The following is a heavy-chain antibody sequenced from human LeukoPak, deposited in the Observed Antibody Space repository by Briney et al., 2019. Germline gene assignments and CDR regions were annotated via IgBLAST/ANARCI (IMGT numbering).Heavy chain of an antibody. J-gene: IGHJ4*02. Sequence: GGSLRLSCAASGFTFSNYGMHWVRQAPGKGLEWVAFIRYDGSNKYYADSVKGRFTMSRDNSKNTLYLQMNSPRAEDTAVYYCAKDSRMMVVFITGKGTEFDYWGQGALVTVSS. CDR1: GFTFSNYG. V-gene: IGHV3-30*02. D-gene: IGHD3-22*01. CDR2: IRYDGSNK. CDR3: AKDSRMMVVFITGKGTEFDY.